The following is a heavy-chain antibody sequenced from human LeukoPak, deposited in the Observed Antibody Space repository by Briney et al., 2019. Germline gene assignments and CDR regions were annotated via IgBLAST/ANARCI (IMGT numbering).Heavy chain of an antibody. V-gene: IGHV3-15*01. CDR1: GFTFRDAW. CDR3: AKDRKMHPGYYGMDV. CDR2: IRSRADGGTA. J-gene: IGHJ6*02. Sequence: GGSLRLSCAASGFTFRDAWMTWVRQAPGKGLEWVGRIRSRADGGTAEYATAVEGRFTISRDDSTNTLYLQMNSLRAEDTAVYYCAKDRKMHPGYYGMDVWGQGTTVTVSS.